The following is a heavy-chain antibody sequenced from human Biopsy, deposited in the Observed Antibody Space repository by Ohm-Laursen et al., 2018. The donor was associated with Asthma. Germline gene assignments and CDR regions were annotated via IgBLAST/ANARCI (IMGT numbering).Heavy chain of an antibody. J-gene: IGHJ1*01. CDR3: ARTFHFWSPYHAEHYQL. Sequence: GQTLSLTCAASGFTFGDYWMSWVRQVPGKGLGWVANIKHDGTEKNHVDSLKGRFTISRDNAKNSLYLQMSSLRAEDTAVYYCARTFHFWSPYHAEHYQLWGQGTLVTVPS. CDR2: IKHDGTEK. CDR1: GFTFGDYW. D-gene: IGHD3-3*02. V-gene: IGHV3-7*01.